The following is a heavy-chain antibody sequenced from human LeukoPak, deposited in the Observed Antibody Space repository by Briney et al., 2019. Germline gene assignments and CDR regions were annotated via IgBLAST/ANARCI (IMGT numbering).Heavy chain of an antibody. Sequence: SETLSLTCAVSGGSISSGGYSWSWIRQPPGKGLEWIVYIYYSGSTYYNPSLKSRVTISVDTSKNQFSLKLSSVTAADTAVYYCARVNLSSIAAAGLPVDYWGQGTLVTVSS. CDR3: ARVNLSSIAAAGLPVDY. J-gene: IGHJ4*02. D-gene: IGHD6-13*01. CDR1: GGSISSGGYS. CDR2: IYYSGST. V-gene: IGHV4-30-4*07.